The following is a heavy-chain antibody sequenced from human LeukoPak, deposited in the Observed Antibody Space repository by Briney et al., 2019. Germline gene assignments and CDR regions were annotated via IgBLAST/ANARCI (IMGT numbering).Heavy chain of an antibody. CDR3: ARDVLPYYDFWSGYSRAPNSFDY. Sequence: PGGSLRLSCAASGFTFSSYSMNWVRQAPGKGLEWVSSISSSSYIYYADSVKGRFTISRDNAKNSLYLQMNSLRAEDTAVYYCARDVLPYYDFWSGYSRAPNSFDYWGQGTLVTVSS. CDR1: GFTFSSYS. J-gene: IGHJ4*02. D-gene: IGHD3-3*01. V-gene: IGHV3-21*01. CDR2: ISSSSYI.